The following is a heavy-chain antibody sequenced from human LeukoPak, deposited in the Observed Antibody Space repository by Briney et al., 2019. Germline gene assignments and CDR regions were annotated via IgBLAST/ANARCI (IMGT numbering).Heavy chain of an antibody. CDR3: AKGENTAASFDY. D-gene: IGHD5-18*01. CDR1: GFTFSSYA. CDR2: ISGSGGST. V-gene: IGHV3-23*01. J-gene: IGHJ4*02. Sequence: AGGSLRLSCAASGFTFSSYAMSWVRQAPGKGLEWVSAISGSGGSTYYADSVKGRFTIPRDNSKNTRYLQMNSLRAEDTAVYYCAKGENTAASFDYWGQGTLVTVSS.